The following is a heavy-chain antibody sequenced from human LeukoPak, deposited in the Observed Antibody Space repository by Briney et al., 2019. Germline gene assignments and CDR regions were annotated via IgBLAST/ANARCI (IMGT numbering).Heavy chain of an antibody. CDR2: ISGSGGST. J-gene: IGHJ4*01. Sequence: GGSLRLSCAASGFSFSSYSMKWVRQAPGKGLEWVSAISGSGGSTYYADSVKGRFTISRDNSKNTLYLQMNSLRAEDTAVYYCAKDPGSGGRWGQGTLVTVSS. D-gene: IGHD2-15*01. CDR1: GFSFSSYS. V-gene: IGHV3-23*01. CDR3: AKDPGSGGR.